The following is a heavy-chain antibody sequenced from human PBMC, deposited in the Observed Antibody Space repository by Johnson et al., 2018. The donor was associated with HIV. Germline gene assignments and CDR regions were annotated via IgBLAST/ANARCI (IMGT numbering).Heavy chain of an antibody. CDR3: ARGRDSSGFNYAFDI. CDR1: GFTFSSYA. J-gene: IGHJ3*02. V-gene: IGHV3-30*04. Sequence: QVQLVESGGGVVQPGRSLRLSCAASGFTFSSYAMHWDRQAPGKGLEWVAVISYDGSNKYYADSVQGRFTISRDNSKNTLDLQMTSLTAEDTAVYYCARGRDSSGFNYAFDIWGQGTMVTVSS. D-gene: IGHD3-22*01. CDR2: ISYDGSNK.